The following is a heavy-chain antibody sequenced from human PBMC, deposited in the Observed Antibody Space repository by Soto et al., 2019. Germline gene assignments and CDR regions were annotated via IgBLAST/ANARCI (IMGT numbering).Heavy chain of an antibody. D-gene: IGHD2-15*01. CDR3: ARDGLLGYFDY. Sequence: QVQLVESGGGVVQPGRSLRLSCAASGFTFSSYAMHWVRQAPGKGLEWVAVISYDGSNKYYADSVKGRFTISRDTSKNTLYLQMNSLRAEDTAVYYCARDGLLGYFDYWGQGTLVTVSS. J-gene: IGHJ4*02. CDR2: ISYDGSNK. CDR1: GFTFSSYA. V-gene: IGHV3-30-3*01.